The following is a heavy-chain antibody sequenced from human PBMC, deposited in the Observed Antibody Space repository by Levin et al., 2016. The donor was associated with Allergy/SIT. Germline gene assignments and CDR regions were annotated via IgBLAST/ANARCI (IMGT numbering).Heavy chain of an antibody. J-gene: IGHJ4*02. V-gene: IGHV4-34*01. Sequence: SETLSLTCAVYGGSFSGYYWSWIRQPPGKGLEWIGEINHSGSTNYNPSLKSRVTISVDTSKNQFSLKLSSVTAADTAVYYCARGRRGSYSRYFDYWGQGTLVTVSS. CDR2: INHSGST. CDR1: GGSFSGYY. D-gene: IGHD1-26*01. CDR3: ARGRRGSYSRYFDY.